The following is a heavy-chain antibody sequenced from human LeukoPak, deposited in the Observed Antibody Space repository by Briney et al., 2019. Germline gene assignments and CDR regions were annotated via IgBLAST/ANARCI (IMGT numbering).Heavy chain of an antibody. D-gene: IGHD2-21*02. V-gene: IGHV1-46*01. J-gene: IGHJ4*02. Sequence: GASVKVSCKASGYTFINYYMHWVRQAPGQGLEWMGIINPSGGTISYAQNFQGRVTMTRDTSTSTVYMELSSLRSEDTAVYYCAREGTLAYCGGDCYYYFDYWGQGTLVTVSS. CDR3: AREGTLAYCGGDCYYYFDY. CDR2: INPSGGTI. CDR1: GYTFINYY.